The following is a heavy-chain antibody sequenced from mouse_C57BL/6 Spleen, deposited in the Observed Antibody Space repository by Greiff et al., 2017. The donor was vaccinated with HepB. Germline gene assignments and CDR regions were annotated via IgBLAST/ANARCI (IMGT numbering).Heavy chain of an antibody. CDR1: GYTFTSYW. D-gene: IGHD4-1*01. Sequence: VQLQQSGAELVRPGSSVKLSCKASGYTFTSYWMQWVKQRPIQGLEWIGNIDPSDSETHYNQKFKDKATLTVDKSSSTAYMQLSSLASEDSAVYYCARSGDWDAMDYWGQGTSVTVSS. CDR2: IDPSDSET. CDR3: ARSGDWDAMDY. V-gene: IGHV1-52*01. J-gene: IGHJ4*01.